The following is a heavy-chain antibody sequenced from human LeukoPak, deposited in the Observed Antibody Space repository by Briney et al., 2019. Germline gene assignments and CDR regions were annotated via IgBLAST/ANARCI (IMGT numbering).Heavy chain of an antibody. D-gene: IGHD1-7*01. Sequence: PGGSLRLSCAASGFIFSSYAMTWVRQAPGKGPEWVSAISGSGGSTYYADSVKGRFTISRDNSKNTLYMQMDSLRAEDTAVYYCAREMGWNYGDYWGQGTLVTVSS. CDR1: GFIFSSYA. CDR2: ISGSGGST. V-gene: IGHV3-23*01. J-gene: IGHJ4*02. CDR3: AREMGWNYGDY.